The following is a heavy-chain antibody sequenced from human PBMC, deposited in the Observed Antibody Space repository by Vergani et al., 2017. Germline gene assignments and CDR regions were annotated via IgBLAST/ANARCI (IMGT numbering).Heavy chain of an antibody. CDR2: IYHSGST. J-gene: IGHJ6*03. Sequence: QVQLQESGPGLVKPSETLSLTCTVSGYSISSGYYWGWIRQPPGKGLEWIGSIYHSGSTYYNPSLKRRVTISVDTSKNQFSLKLSSVTAADTASYYCARDGSGRWVYYYYYMDVWGKGTTVTVSS. D-gene: IGHD1-26*01. CDR1: GYSISSGYY. V-gene: IGHV4-38-2*02. CDR3: ARDGSGRWVYYYYYMDV.